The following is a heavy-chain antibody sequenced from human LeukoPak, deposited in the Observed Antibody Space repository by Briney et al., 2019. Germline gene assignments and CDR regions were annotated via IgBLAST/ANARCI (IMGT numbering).Heavy chain of an antibody. CDR3: ARDMKGNLDY. J-gene: IGHJ4*02. Sequence: RGSRRLSCAASGFTFSNAWMAWVRQAPGKGLEWVANINQDGSTKQYVDSVRGRFTISRDNAKNSLYLQMNSLRAEDTGLYHCARDMKGNLDYWGQGTLVTVSP. CDR1: GFTFSNAW. CDR2: INQDGSTK. V-gene: IGHV3-7*01. D-gene: IGHD4-23*01.